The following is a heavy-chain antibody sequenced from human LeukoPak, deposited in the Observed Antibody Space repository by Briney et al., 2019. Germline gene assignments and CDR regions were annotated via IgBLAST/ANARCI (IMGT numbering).Heavy chain of an antibody. D-gene: IGHD4-11*01. Sequence: PGGSLRLSCAASGFTFSDYYMSWIRQAPGKGLEWVSYISSSGSTIYYADSVKGRFTISRDNAKNSLYLQTNSLRAEDTAVYYCARDDDYLSLRYYYGMDVWGQGTTVTVSS. V-gene: IGHV3-11*01. J-gene: IGHJ6*02. CDR2: ISSSGSTI. CDR1: GFTFSDYY. CDR3: ARDDDYLSLRYYYGMDV.